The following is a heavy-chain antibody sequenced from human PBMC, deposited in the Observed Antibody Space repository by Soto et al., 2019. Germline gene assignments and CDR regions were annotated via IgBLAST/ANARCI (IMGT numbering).Heavy chain of an antibody. Sequence: SETLSLTCTVSGGSISSYYWSWIRQPPGKGLEWIGYIYYSGSTNYNPSLKSRVTISVDTSKNQFSLKPSSVTAADTAVYYCARWGKYYYDSSGSPRYYGMDVWGQGTTVTVSS. D-gene: IGHD3-22*01. CDR1: GGSISSYY. V-gene: IGHV4-59*01. J-gene: IGHJ6*02. CDR3: ARWGKYYYDSSGSPRYYGMDV. CDR2: IYYSGST.